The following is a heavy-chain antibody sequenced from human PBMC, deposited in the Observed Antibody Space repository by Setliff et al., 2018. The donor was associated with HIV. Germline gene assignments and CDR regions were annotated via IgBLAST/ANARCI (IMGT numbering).Heavy chain of an antibody. Sequence: SETLSLTCTVSGGSISSYYWSWIRQLPGKGLEWIGYIYYSGSTNYNPSLKSRVTISVDTSKNQFSLKLSSVIAADTAVYYCARIFGDQGYYYGMDVWGQGTTVTVSS. D-gene: IGHD3-3*01. CDR3: ARIFGDQGYYYGMDV. J-gene: IGHJ6*02. CDR1: GGSISSYY. V-gene: IGHV4-59*01. CDR2: IYYSGST.